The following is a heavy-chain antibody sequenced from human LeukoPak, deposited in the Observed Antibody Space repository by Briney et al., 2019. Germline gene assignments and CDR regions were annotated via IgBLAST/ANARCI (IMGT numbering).Heavy chain of an antibody. CDR3: AKDPRPSGSGWYLDY. V-gene: IGHV3-23*01. D-gene: IGHD6-19*01. CDR2: ISGSGGST. Sequence: GGSLRLSCAAAGFTFSSYSMNWVRQAPGKGLEWVSAISGSGGSTYYADSVKGRFTISRDNSKNTLYLQMNSLRAEDTAVYYCAKDPRPSGSGWYLDYWGQGTLVTVSS. J-gene: IGHJ4*02. CDR1: GFTFSSYS.